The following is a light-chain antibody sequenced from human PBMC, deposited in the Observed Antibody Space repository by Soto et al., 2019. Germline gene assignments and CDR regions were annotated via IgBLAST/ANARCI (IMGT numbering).Light chain of an antibody. J-gene: IGKJ4*01. CDR1: QSVLCSSNNKNY. CDR3: QQYYSTPLT. CDR2: WAS. Sequence: DIVMTQSPDSLAVSLGERANINCKSSQSVLCSSNNKNYLAWYQQKPGQPPKLLIYWASTRESGVPDRFSGSGSGTEFTLTISTLQADDVAVCYCQQYYSTPLTFGGGNKVEIK. V-gene: IGKV4-1*01.